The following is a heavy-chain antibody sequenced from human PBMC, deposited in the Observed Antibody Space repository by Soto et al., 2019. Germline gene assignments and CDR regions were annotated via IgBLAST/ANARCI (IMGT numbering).Heavy chain of an antibody. CDR2: ISSSTGYT. Sequence: GSLILSFAAAGFIFSDYYMSLIRQAPGKVPEWVSYISSSTGYTKYADSVKGRFTISRDNAKNSLYLQMNSLRAQDTAVYYSATDDSSVLEYFDYSGQGTPVTVSS. V-gene: IGHV3-11*06. J-gene: IGHJ4*02. D-gene: IGHD3-22*01. CDR3: ATDDSSVLEYFDY. CDR1: GFIFSDYY.